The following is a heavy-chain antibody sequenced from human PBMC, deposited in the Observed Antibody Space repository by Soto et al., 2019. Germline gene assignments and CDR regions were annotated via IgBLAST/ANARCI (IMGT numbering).Heavy chain of an antibody. J-gene: IGHJ4*02. Sequence: GGSLRLSFAASGFTFSSYSMNWVRQAPGKGLEWVSSISSSSSYIYYADSVKGRFTISRDNAKNSLYLQMNSLRAEDTAVYYCARGLFSWQDFDYWGQGTLVTVSS. CDR3: ARGLFSWQDFDY. CDR1: GFTFSSYS. CDR2: ISSSSSYI. V-gene: IGHV3-21*01. D-gene: IGHD2-15*01.